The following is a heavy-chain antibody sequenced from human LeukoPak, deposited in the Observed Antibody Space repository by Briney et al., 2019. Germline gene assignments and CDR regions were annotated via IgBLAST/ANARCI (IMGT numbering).Heavy chain of an antibody. CDR2: ISGSGGRT. CDR3: ARRGVVIRVILVGFHKEAYYFDS. D-gene: IGHD3-22*01. Sequence: GGSLRLSCAVSGITLSNYGMSWVRQAPGKGLEWVAGISGSGGRTSYADSVKGRFTISRDNPKNTLYPQMNSLGAEDTAVYFCARRGVVIRVILVGFHKEAYYFDSWGQGALVTVSS. J-gene: IGHJ4*02. CDR1: GITLSNYG. V-gene: IGHV3-23*01.